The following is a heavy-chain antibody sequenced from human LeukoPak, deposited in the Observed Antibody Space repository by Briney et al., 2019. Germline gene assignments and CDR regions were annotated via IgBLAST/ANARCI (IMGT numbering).Heavy chain of an antibody. Sequence: SETLSLPCTVSGGSISSYYWSWIRQPPGKGLEWIGYIYYSGSTNYNPSLKSRVTISVDTSKNQFSLKLSSVTAADTAVYYCARVAGTGMDVWGQGTTVTVSS. J-gene: IGHJ6*02. D-gene: IGHD6-19*01. V-gene: IGHV4-59*01. CDR2: IYYSGST. CDR1: GGSISSYY. CDR3: ARVAGTGMDV.